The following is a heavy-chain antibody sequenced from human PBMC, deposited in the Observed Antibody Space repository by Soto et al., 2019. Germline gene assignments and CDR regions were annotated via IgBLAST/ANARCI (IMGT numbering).Heavy chain of an antibody. CDR3: TRATFDV. V-gene: IGHV3-33*01. J-gene: IGHJ6*02. CDR2: IWFDGVKE. Sequence: GGSLSLSCAVSGFSFSTYAVHWVRQAPGKGLEWLAIIWFDGVKEYYAESVRGRFTISIDNSKNTVFLQMDTVGAEDSALYYCTRATFDVWGQGTTVTVSS. CDR1: GFSFSTYA.